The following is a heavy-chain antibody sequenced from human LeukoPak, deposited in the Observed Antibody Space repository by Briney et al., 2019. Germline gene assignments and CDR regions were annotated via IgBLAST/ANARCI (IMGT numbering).Heavy chain of an antibody. D-gene: IGHD2-15*01. CDR3: AKMDCSGGTCYSEVDY. V-gene: IGHV3-30*02. CDR2: IRYDGSHK. J-gene: IGHJ4*02. CDR1: GFTFSSYW. Sequence: GGSLRLSCAASGFTFSSYWMSWVRQAPGKGLEWVAFIRYDGSHKYYADSVKGRCTISRDNSKNTLYLQMNSLRVEDTAVYYCAKMDCSGGTCYSEVDYWGQGTLVTVSS.